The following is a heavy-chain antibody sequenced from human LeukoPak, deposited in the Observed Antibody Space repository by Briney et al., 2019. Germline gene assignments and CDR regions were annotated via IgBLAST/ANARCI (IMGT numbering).Heavy chain of an antibody. Sequence: GGSLRLSCTASAFTFSTYSMNWVRQAPGKGLEWVSSITSSSSYIYYADSVKGRFTISRDNAQSSLYLQMNSLKADDTAVYYCARGTTDYIGMDVWGQGTTVTVSS. J-gene: IGHJ6*02. D-gene: IGHD4-17*01. CDR1: AFTFSTYS. CDR3: ARGTTDYIGMDV. CDR2: ITSSSSYI. V-gene: IGHV3-21*01.